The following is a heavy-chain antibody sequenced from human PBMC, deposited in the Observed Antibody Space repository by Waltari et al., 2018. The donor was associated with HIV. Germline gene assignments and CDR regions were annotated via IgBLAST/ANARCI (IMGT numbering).Heavy chain of an antibody. D-gene: IGHD6-19*01. CDR2: IYHSGAT. Sequence: QVQLQESGPGLVKPSETLSLTCAVSGYSISSDHYWAWIRQPPGKGLEWIGNIYHSGATYDNPSLKSRVTISVDTSKNQFSLKVRSVTAADTAVYYCASRSVAGDWYFDLWGRGTLVTVSS. J-gene: IGHJ2*01. V-gene: IGHV4-38-2*01. CDR3: ASRSVAGDWYFDL. CDR1: GYSISSDHY.